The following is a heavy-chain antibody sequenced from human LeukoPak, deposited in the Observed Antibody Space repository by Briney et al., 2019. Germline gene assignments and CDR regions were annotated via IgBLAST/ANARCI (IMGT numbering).Heavy chain of an antibody. J-gene: IGHJ4*02. D-gene: IGHD6-13*01. CDR1: GFTFSSYS. V-gene: IGHV3-66*01. CDR2: IYSGGST. CDR3: ARSPPRGIYDHLDY. Sequence: PEGSLRLSCAASGFTFSSYSMNWVRQAPGKGLEWVSVIYSGGSTYYADSVKGRFTISRDNSKNTLYLQMNSLRAEDTAAYYCARSPPRGIYDHLDYWGQGTLVTVSS.